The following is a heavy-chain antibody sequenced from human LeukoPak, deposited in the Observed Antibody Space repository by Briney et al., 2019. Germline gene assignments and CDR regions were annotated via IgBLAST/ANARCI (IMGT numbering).Heavy chain of an antibody. CDR2: IYYSGST. V-gene: IGHV4-39*07. CDR3: AIGSSWPAPLDY. CDR1: DGSISSSSYY. D-gene: IGHD6-13*01. J-gene: IGHJ4*02. Sequence: SETLSLTCTVSDGSISSSSYYWGWIRQPPGKGLEWIGSIYYSGSTYYNPSLKSRVTISVDTSKNQFSLKLSSVTAADTAVYYCAIGSSWPAPLDYWGQGTLVTVSS.